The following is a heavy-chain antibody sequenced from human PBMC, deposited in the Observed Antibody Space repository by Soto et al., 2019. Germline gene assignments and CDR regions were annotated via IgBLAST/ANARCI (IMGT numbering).Heavy chain of an antibody. CDR3: AKDEASSSWYGGYYYHGMDV. Sequence: GGSLRLSCAASGFTFSSYAMSWVRQAPGKGLEWVSAISGSGGSTYYADSVKGRFTISRGNSKNTLYLQMNSLRAEDTAVYYCAKDEASSSWYGGYYYHGMDVWGQGTTVTVSS. J-gene: IGHJ6*02. CDR2: ISGSGGST. V-gene: IGHV3-23*01. CDR1: GFTFSSYA. D-gene: IGHD6-13*01.